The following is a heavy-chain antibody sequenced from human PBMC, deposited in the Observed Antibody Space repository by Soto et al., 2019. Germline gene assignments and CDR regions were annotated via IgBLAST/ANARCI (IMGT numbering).Heavy chain of an antibody. D-gene: IGHD3-16*02. CDR3: AKALGELSPESYDY. J-gene: IGHJ4*02. CDR1: GFTFSSYA. CDR2: ISYDGSDK. V-gene: IGHV3-30*18. Sequence: QVQLVESGGGVVQPGRSRRLSCAASGFTFSSYARHWVRQAPGKGLGWGAVISYDGSDKYYADSVKGRFTISRDNSKNTLNLQMNSLRADDTAVYYCAKALGELSPESYDYWGQGTLITVSS.